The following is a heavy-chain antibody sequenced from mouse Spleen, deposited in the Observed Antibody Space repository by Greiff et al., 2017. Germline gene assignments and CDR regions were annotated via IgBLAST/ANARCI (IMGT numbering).Heavy chain of an antibody. V-gene: IGHV1-72*01. CDR3: ARFPTTAVARAWFAY. D-gene: IGHD1-1*01. J-gene: IGHJ3*01. CDR2: IDPNSGGT. CDR1: GYTFPSYW. Sequence: VKLQQPGAELVKPGASVKLSCKASGYTFPSYWMHWVKQRPGRGLEWIGRIDPNSGGTKYNEKFKSKATLTVDKPSSTAYMQLSSLTSEDSAVYYCARFPTTAVARAWFAYWGQGTLVTCSA.